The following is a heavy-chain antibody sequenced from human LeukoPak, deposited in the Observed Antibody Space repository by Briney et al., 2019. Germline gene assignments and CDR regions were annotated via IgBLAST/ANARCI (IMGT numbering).Heavy chain of an antibody. Sequence: GASVKVSCKASGYTFTGYYMHWLRQAPGQGLEWMGWINPNSGVTYYAQKFQGRVTMTRDTSISTAYMELSRLRSDDTAVYYCARDLRDGNNRYYGSWGQGTLVTVSS. CDR2: INPNSGVT. J-gene: IGHJ4*02. V-gene: IGHV1-2*02. CDR1: GYTFTGYY. CDR3: ARDLRDGNNRYYGS. D-gene: IGHD5-24*01.